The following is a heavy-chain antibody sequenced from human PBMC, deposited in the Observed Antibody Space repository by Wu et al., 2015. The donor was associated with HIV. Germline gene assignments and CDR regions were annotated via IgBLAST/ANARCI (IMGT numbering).Heavy chain of an antibody. CDR1: GGTFSSYP. V-gene: IGHV1-69*15. D-gene: IGHD6-13*01. CDR2: FNPIFATA. CDR3: AREAHQLVNYFDS. J-gene: IGHJ4*02. Sequence: QVQLVQSGAEVKTPGSSVKVSCKASGGTFSSYPIGWVRQAPGQGIEWLGNFNPIFATANYAQKFQGRLTILADESTTTAYMELSSLSSEDTAVYYCAREAHQLVNYFDSWGQGTLVTVSS.